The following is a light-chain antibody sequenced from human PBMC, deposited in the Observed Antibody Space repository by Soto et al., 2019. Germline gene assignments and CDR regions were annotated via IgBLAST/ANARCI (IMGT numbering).Light chain of an antibody. CDR2: EVS. CDR3: CSYAGSSTQSYV. J-gene: IGLJ1*01. Sequence: QCALTQPASVSGSPGQSITISCTGTNSDVGSYNLVSWYQQHPGKAPKVIIYEVSERPSGVSDRFSGSKSGNTASLMISGLQAEDEADYYCCSYAGSSTQSYVFGSGTKLTVL. CDR1: NSDVGSYNL. V-gene: IGLV2-23*02.